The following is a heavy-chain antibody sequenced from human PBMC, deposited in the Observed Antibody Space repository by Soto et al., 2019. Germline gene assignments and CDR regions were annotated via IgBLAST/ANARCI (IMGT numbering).Heavy chain of an antibody. CDR2: ISYDGSNK. CDR3: AKDGDNWNDVEVRYFDY. CDR1: GFTFSSYG. V-gene: IGHV3-30*18. J-gene: IGHJ4*02. Sequence: PGGSLRLSCAASGFTFSSYGMHWVRQAPGKGLEWVAVISYDGSNKYYADSVKGRFTISRDNSKNTLYLQMNSLRAEDTAVYYCAKDGDNWNDVEVRYFDYWGQGTLLTVSS. D-gene: IGHD1-20*01.